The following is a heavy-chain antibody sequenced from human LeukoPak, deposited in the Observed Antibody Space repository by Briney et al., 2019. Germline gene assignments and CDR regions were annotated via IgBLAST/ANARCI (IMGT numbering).Heavy chain of an antibody. CDR1: GFVVSSNY. CDR2: IYSGGGT. CDR3: ARGGSYSLAIGY. Sequence: GSLRLSCAASGFVVSSNYMSWVRQAPGKGLEWVSVIYSGGGTYYADSVKGRFTISRDNSKNTLYLQMNSLRAEDTAVYFCARGGSYSLAIGYWGQGTLVTVSS. D-gene: IGHD1-26*01. J-gene: IGHJ4*02. V-gene: IGHV3-53*01.